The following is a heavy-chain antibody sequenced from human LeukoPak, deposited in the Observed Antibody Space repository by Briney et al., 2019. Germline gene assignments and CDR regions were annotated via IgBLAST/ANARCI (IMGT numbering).Heavy chain of an antibody. V-gene: IGHV1-46*01. J-gene: IGHJ4*02. D-gene: IGHD6-19*01. Sequence: ASVKVSCKASGYTFTSYYMHWVRQAPGQGLEWMGIINPSGGDTTYAQKFQGRVTMTRDMSTSTVYMELSSLRSEDTAVYYCARGSRTGWYYFDYWGQGTLVTVSS. CDR3: ARGSRTGWYYFDY. CDR1: GYTFTSYY. CDR2: INPSGGDT.